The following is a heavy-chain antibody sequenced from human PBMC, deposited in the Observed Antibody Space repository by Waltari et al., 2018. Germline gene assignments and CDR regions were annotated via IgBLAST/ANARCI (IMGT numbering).Heavy chain of an antibody. CDR1: GFTFSSYS. D-gene: IGHD6-6*01. J-gene: IGHJ4*02. CDR3: ARDPFGVTAARPDY. V-gene: IGHV3-48*02. Sequence: EVYLVESGGALVQPGGSLRLSCAASGFTFSSYSMNWVRQAPGKGREWVSFIGSSRSTRYYADSVKGRFTIARDNAKNSLYLQMNSLGDEDTAGYYCARDPFGVTAARPDYWGQGTLVTVSS. CDR2: IGSSRSTR.